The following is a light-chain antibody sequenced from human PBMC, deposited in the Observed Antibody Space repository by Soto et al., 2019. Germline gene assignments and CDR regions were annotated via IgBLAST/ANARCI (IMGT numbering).Light chain of an antibody. Sequence: QSALTQPASVSGSPGHSITISCTGTSSDVGSYNLVSWYQHHPGKDPKLMIFEVSKRPSGVSNRISGSKSGNTAYLTISGRQAEDEAEYYCFSYAGTYVFVTGTKLTVL. J-gene: IGLJ1*01. CDR1: SSDVGSYNL. CDR2: EVS. CDR3: FSYAGTYV. V-gene: IGLV2-23*02.